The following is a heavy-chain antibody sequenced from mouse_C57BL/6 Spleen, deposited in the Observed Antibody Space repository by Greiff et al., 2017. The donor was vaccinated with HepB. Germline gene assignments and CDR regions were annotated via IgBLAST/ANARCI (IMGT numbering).Heavy chain of an antibody. D-gene: IGHD3-2*02. CDR3: ARVGTAQARYFDV. J-gene: IGHJ1*03. V-gene: IGHV1-82*01. Sequence: LQESGPELVKPGASVKISCKASGYAFSSSWMNWVKQRPGKGLEWIGRIYPGDGDTNYNGKFKGKATLTADKSSSTAYMQLSSLTSEDSAVYFCARVGTAQARYFDVWGTGTTVTVSS. CDR1: GYAFSSSW. CDR2: IYPGDGDT.